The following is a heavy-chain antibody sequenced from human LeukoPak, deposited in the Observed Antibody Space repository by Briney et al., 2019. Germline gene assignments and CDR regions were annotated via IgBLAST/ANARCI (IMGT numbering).Heavy chain of an antibody. Sequence: GGSLRLSCAASGFTFSSYGMHWVRQAPGKGLEWVAFIRYDGSNKYYADSVKGRFTISRDNSKNTLYLQMNSLRAEDTAVYYCAKDLLFLEWLSQSGNWGQGTLVTVSS. CDR2: IRYDGSNK. CDR3: AKDLLFLEWLSQSGN. CDR1: GFTFSSYG. V-gene: IGHV3-30*02. J-gene: IGHJ4*02. D-gene: IGHD3-3*01.